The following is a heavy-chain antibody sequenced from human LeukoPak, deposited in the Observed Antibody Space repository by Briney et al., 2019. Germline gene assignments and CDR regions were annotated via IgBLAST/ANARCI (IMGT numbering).Heavy chain of an antibody. Sequence: GGSLRLSCAASGFTFSSYSMHWVRQAPGKGLEWVAVISYDGSNKYYADSVKGRFTISRDNSKNTLYLQMNSLRAEDTAVYYCATMIVVVWTAFDIWGQGTMVTVSS. CDR1: GFTFSSYS. CDR3: ATMIVVVWTAFDI. CDR2: ISYDGSNK. D-gene: IGHD3-22*01. V-gene: IGHV3-30*04. J-gene: IGHJ3*02.